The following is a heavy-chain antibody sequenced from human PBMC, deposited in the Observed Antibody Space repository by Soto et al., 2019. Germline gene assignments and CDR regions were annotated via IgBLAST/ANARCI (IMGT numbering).Heavy chain of an antibody. V-gene: IGHV4-4*07. CDR3: ARDIGSYAYGEGY. J-gene: IGHJ4*02. CDR1: GGSINRSW. CDR2: VCSGGTT. Sequence: AESLKLTSSVAGGSINRSWWSWIRGTAWKGLECIVRVCSGGTTDCNPSLNSRATLSVETSKNQFSLKLSSVTAADTAVYYCARDIGSYAYGEGYWGQG. D-gene: IGHD3-10*01.